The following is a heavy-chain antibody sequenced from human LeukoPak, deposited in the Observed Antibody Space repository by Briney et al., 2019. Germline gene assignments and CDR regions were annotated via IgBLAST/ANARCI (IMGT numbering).Heavy chain of an antibody. Sequence: SQTLSLTCAISGDSVSSTSATWTWIRQSPSRGLEWLGRTYYRSKWYSDYAVSVKSRMTIHPDTANNQFSLQLNSVTPEDTALYYCARGTMITPSRQHFDYWGQGTLVTVSS. J-gene: IGHJ4*02. V-gene: IGHV6-1*01. CDR2: TYYRSKWYS. CDR1: GDSVSSTSAT. CDR3: ARGTMITPSRQHFDY. D-gene: IGHD3-16*01.